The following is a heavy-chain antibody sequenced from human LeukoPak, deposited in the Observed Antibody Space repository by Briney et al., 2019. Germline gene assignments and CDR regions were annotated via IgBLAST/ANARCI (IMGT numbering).Heavy chain of an antibody. V-gene: IGHV3-74*01. Sequence: GGSLRLSCAASGFTFSSYWMHWVRQAPGKGLVWVSRINSDGSSTSYADSVKGRFTISRDNAKNTLYLQMNSLRAEDTAVYYCARAVYYYGYGRNWFDPWGQGTLVTVSS. CDR2: INSDGSST. CDR3: ARAVYYYGYGRNWFDP. D-gene: IGHD3-10*01. J-gene: IGHJ5*02. CDR1: GFTFSSYW.